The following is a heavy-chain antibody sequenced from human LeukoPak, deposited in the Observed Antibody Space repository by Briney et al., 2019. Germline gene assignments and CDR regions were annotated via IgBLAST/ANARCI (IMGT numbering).Heavy chain of an antibody. Sequence: GGSLRLSCAASRFTFSSYSMNWVRQAPGKGLEWVSSISSSSSYIYYAGSVKGRFTISRDNAKSSLYLQMNSLRAEDTAVYYCARDKIPSAGTPRGFDPWGQGTLVTVSS. V-gene: IGHV3-21*01. J-gene: IGHJ5*02. CDR1: RFTFSSYS. CDR3: ARDKIPSAGTPRGFDP. CDR2: ISSSSSYI. D-gene: IGHD6-13*01.